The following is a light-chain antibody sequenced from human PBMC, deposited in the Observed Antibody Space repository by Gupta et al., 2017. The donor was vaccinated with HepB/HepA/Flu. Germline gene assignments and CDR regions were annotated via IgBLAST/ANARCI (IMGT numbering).Light chain of an antibody. V-gene: IGLV1-44*01. CDR3: ATWDAELNSPV. CDR2: SDN. Sequence: QSVLTQPPAVSGTPGQRISISSSGRRPNIGTKTVHWYQQLPGTAPKLLINSDNQRPSGVPDRFSGSKSGTSASLAIGGLQAEDEGDYYCATWDAELNSPVFGGGTKLTVL. CDR1: RPNIGTKT. J-gene: IGLJ2*01.